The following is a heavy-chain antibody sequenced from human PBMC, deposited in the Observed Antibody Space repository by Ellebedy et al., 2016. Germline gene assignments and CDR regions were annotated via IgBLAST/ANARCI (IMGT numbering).Heavy chain of an antibody. CDR1: GFTFSDHY. D-gene: IGHD1-1*01. J-gene: IGHJ4*02. Sequence: GESLKISXAASGFTFSDHYMDWVRQAPGKGLEWVGRTRNKANSYTSEYAASVKGRFTISRDDSKNSLYLQMNSLKTEDTAVYYCARVGGTINWFFDYWGQGTLVTVSA. CDR2: TRNKANSYTS. CDR3: ARVGGTINWFFDY. V-gene: IGHV3-72*01.